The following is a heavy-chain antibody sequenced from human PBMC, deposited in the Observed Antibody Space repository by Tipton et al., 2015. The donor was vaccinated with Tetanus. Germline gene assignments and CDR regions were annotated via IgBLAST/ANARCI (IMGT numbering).Heavy chain of an antibody. CDR3: ARVHTPGLLGRYPLDY. J-gene: IGHJ4*02. Sequence: RSLRLSCAASGFTFGDYAMHWVRQAPGKGLEWVSGIYWGSNRIDYADSVKGRFTISRDNAKNSLYLQMNSLRGDDTGVYFCARVHTPGLLGRYPLDYWGQGTLVTVSS. CDR2: IYWGSNRI. D-gene: IGHD3-9*01. CDR1: GFTFGDYA. V-gene: IGHV3-9*01.